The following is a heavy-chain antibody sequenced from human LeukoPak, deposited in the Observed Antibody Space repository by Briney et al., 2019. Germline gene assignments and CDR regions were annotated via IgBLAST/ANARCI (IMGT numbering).Heavy chain of an antibody. J-gene: IGHJ4*02. Sequence: GGSLRLSCAASGFTFSSYGMHWVRQAPGKGLEWVAVISYDGSNKYYADSVKGRFTISRDNSKNTLYLQMNSLRAEDTAVYYCARDVEMATVELDYWGQGTLVTVSS. CDR3: ARDVEMATVELDY. D-gene: IGHD5-24*01. CDR2: ISYDGSNK. CDR1: GFTFSSYG. V-gene: IGHV3-30*03.